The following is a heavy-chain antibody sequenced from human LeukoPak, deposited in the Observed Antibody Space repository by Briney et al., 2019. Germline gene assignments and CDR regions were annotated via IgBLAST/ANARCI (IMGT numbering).Heavy chain of an antibody. J-gene: IGHJ5*02. D-gene: IGHD3-3*01. Sequence: PSETLSLTCAVYGGSFSGYYWSWIRQPPGKGLEWIGEINHSGSTNYNPSLKSRVTISVDTSKNQFSLKLSSVTAADTAVYYCARVHRITIFGVVTTLGFDPWGQGTLVTVSS. CDR1: GGSFSGYY. CDR3: ARVHRITIFGVVTTLGFDP. V-gene: IGHV4-34*01. CDR2: INHSGST.